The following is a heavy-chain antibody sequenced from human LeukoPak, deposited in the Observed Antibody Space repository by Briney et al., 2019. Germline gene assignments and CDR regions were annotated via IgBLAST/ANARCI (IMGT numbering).Heavy chain of an antibody. CDR3: ARQSKRWLQYSSGWFDP. J-gene: IGHJ5*02. CDR1: GGSINNYY. CDR2: IYTRGST. Sequence: SETLSLTCTVSGGSINNYYWSWIRQPAGKGLEWIGRIYTRGSTNYNPSPKSRVTISVDTSKNQFSLKLSSVTAADTAVYYCARQSKRWLQYSSGWFDPWGQGTLVTVSS. V-gene: IGHV4-4*07. D-gene: IGHD5-24*01.